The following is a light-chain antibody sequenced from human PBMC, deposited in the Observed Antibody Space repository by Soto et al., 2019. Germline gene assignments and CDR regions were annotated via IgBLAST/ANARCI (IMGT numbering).Light chain of an antibody. V-gene: IGKV1-9*01. CDR2: AAS. J-gene: IGKJ4*01. CDR3: QQLNSYPRT. Sequence: IQLTQSPSSLSASVGDRVTITCRASQGISSYLAWYQQKPGKAPKLLIYAASTLQSGVPSRFSGSGSGKDFTLTISSLQHEDFATYYCQQLNSYPRTFGGGTKGEIK. CDR1: QGISSY.